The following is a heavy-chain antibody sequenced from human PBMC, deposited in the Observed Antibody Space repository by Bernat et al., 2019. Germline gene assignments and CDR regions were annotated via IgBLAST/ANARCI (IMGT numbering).Heavy chain of an antibody. CDR1: GGSVSSGSYF. D-gene: IGHD3-3*01. CDR2: VSYIGSA. V-gene: IGHV4-61*03. CDR3: ARDVGGYYTGDSFDV. J-gene: IGHJ3*01. Sequence: QVQLQESGPGLVKPSDTLSLTCAVSGGSVSSGSYFWSWIRQPPGKGLEWIGYVSYIGSANYNPSFRSRVLISVDTFKNYVCLTLRSVSAADTAVYYCARDVGGYYTGDSFDVWGQGTMVTVSS.